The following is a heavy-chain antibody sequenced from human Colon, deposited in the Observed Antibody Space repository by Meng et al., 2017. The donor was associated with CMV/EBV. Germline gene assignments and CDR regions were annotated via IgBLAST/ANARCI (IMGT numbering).Heavy chain of an antibody. D-gene: IGHD1-14*01. J-gene: IGHJ4*02. V-gene: IGHV3-30*02. CDR3: ARVSDDHTQTSLHS. Sequence: GGSLRLSCAVSGFPFNEYGMHWVRQAPGKGLEWVALIHYDGSKKYYADSVKDRFTISRDNAKNTLFLQINSLRVEDTAVYYCARVSDDHTQTSLHSWGQGTLVTVSS. CDR1: GFPFNEYG. CDR2: IHYDGSKK.